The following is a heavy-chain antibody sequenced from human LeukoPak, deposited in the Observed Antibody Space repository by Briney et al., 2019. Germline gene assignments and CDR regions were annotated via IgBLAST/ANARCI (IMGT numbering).Heavy chain of an antibody. CDR1: GGSFSGYY. CDR3: AREDTAMAYFDY. V-gene: IGHV4-34*01. CDR2: INHSGST. Sequence: SETLSLTCAVYGGSFSGYYWSWIRQPPGKGLEWIGEINHSGSTNYNPSLKSRVTISVDTSKNQFSLKLSSVTAADTAVYHCAREDTAMAYFDYWGQGTLVTVSS. D-gene: IGHD5-18*01. J-gene: IGHJ4*02.